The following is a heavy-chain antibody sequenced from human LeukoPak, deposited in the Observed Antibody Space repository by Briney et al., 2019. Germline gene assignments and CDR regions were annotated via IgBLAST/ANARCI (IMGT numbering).Heavy chain of an antibody. CDR2: IIPIFGTA. Sequence: GASVKVSCKASGGTFSSYAISWVRQAPGQGLEWMGGIIPIFGTAKYAQKFQGRVTITADESTSTAYMELSSLTSEDTAVFYCAKTGLAADKHAFDIWGQGTMVTVSS. CDR1: GGTFSSYA. D-gene: IGHD6-13*01. CDR3: AKTGLAADKHAFDI. V-gene: IGHV1-69*13. J-gene: IGHJ3*02.